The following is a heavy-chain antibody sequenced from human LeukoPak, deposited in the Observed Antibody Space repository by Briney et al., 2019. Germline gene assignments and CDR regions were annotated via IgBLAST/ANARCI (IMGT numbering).Heavy chain of an antibody. CDR3: ARHSAGYTTFFDY. CDR1: GFTFSDYY. D-gene: IGHD5-24*01. CDR2: ISDDRTYT. J-gene: IGHJ4*02. V-gene: IGHV3-11*06. Sequence: PGGSLRLSCAASGFTFSDYYMSWIRQAPGKGLEWVSHISDDRTYTNYADSVKGRFTISRDNAKNSLYLQMNSLRAEDTAVYYCARHSAGYTTFFDYWGQGTLVTVSS.